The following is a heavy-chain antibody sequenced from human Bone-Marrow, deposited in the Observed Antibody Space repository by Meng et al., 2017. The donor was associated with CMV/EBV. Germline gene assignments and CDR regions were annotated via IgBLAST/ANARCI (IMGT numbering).Heavy chain of an antibody. J-gene: IGHJ6*02. CDR2: INHGGST. V-gene: IGHV4-34*01. CDR3: ARGAVPKGMDV. Sequence: SETLSLTCAMYDGSFSGYYWTWIRQPPGKGLEWIGEINHGGSTNYNPSLKSRVTISVDTSKNQFSLKLSSVTAADTAVYYCARGAVPKGMDVWGQGTTVTVSS. CDR1: DGSFSGYY. D-gene: IGHD6-19*01.